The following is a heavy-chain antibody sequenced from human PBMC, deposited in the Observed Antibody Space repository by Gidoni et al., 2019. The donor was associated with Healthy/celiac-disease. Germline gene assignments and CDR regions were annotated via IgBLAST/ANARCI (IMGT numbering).Heavy chain of an antibody. CDR3: ARHPVVRYGDYFV. D-gene: IGHD4-17*01. CDR2: IWYDGSNK. J-gene: IGHJ4*02. CDR1: GFTFSSYG. V-gene: IGHV3-33*01. Sequence: QVQLVASGGGVVQPGRSLRLSCAASGFTFSSYGMHWVRQAPGKGLEWVAVIWYDGSNKYYADSVKGRFTISRDNSKNTLYLQMNSLRAEDTAVYYCARHPVVRYGDYFVWGQGTLVTVSS.